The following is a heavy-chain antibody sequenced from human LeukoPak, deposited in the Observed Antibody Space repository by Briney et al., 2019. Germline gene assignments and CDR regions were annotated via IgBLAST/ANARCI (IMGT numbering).Heavy chain of an antibody. CDR3: ARGVGLTQGGTFDY. CDR1: GGSISSYY. D-gene: IGHD1-1*01. CDR2: IYHSGST. V-gene: IGHV4-4*09. J-gene: IGHJ4*02. Sequence: KPSETLSLTCTVSGGSISSYYWNWIRQPPGKGLEWIGSIYHSGSTHYNSSLKSRVTISVDTSKNQLSLKLSSVTAADTAVYYCARGVGLTQGGTFDYWGQGTLVTVSS.